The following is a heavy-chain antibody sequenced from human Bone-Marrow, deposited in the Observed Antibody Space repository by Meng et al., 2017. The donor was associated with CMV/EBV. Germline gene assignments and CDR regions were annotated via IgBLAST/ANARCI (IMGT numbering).Heavy chain of an antibody. CDR2: ISYDGSNK. D-gene: IGHD2-15*01. Sequence: GGSLRLSCAASGFTFSTYAMHWVRQAPGKGLEWVAVISYDGSNKYYADSVKGRFTISRDTSKNTLYLQMNSLRAEDTAVYYCAKDRGGCRYCSGGTCYKFDYWGQGTLVTVSS. CDR1: GFTFSTYA. V-gene: IGHV3-30-3*01. J-gene: IGHJ4*02. CDR3: AKDRGGCRYCSGGTCYKFDY.